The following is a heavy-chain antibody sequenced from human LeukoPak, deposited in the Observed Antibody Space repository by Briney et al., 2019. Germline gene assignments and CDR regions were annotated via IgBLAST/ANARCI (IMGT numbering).Heavy chain of an antibody. D-gene: IGHD2-21*01. J-gene: IGHJ4*02. Sequence: GGSLRLSCAASGFTFFSYSMNWIRQAPGEGLEWVSSISTASTYIYYADSVKGRFAISRDNAKNSLYLQMNSLRAEDTAVYYCARSLERSLVIANDFDFWGQGTLVIVSS. CDR2: ISTASTYI. V-gene: IGHV3-21*01. CDR1: GFTFFSYS. CDR3: ARSLERSLVIANDFDF.